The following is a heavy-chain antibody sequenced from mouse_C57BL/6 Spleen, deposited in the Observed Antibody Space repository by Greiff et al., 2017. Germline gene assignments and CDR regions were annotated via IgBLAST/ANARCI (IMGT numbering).Heavy chain of an antibody. Sequence: QVQLQQPGAELVKPGASVKMSCKASGYTFTSYWITWVKQRPGQGLEWIGDIYPGSGSTNYNEKSKSKATLTVDTSSSTAYMQLSSLTSEDSAVYYCAAYDYDVYAMDYWGQGTSVTVSS. D-gene: IGHD2-4*01. CDR1: GYTFTSYW. CDR3: AAYDYDVYAMDY. V-gene: IGHV1-55*01. J-gene: IGHJ4*01. CDR2: IYPGSGST.